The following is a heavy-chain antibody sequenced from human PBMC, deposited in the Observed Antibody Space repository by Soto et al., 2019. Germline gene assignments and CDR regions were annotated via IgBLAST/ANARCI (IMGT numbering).Heavy chain of an antibody. CDR2: IWYDGSNK. CDR3: ARDWDDSSSSYMDV. D-gene: IGHD6-6*01. CDR1: GFTFSSYG. J-gene: IGHJ6*02. V-gene: IGHV3-33*01. Sequence: GGSLRLSCAASGFTFSSYGMHWVRQAPGKGLEWVAVIWYDGSNKYYADSVKGRFTISRDNSKNTLYLQMNSLRAEDTAVYYCARDWDDSSSSYMDVWGQGTTVTVSS.